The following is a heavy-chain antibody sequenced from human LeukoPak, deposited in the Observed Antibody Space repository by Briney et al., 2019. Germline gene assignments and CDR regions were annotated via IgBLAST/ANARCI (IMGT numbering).Heavy chain of an antibody. CDR2: IDYNGNT. D-gene: IGHD2-21*01. CDR3: ARWGLVVVPL. CDR1: GVSVRSSDSY. J-gene: IGHJ4*02. Sequence: PSETLSLTCTVSGVSVRSSDSYWVWVRQPPGKGREWVVSIDYNGNTPFNPYLKSRLSLSVDTSKNQFSLRMTSVTAADTAVYYCARWGLVVVPLWGQGILVTVSS. V-gene: IGHV4-39*01.